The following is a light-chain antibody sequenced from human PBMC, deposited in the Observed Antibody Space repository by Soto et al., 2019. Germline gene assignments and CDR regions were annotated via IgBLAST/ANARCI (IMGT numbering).Light chain of an antibody. CDR1: QSVSSSY. CDR3: QQYGSSPKT. J-gene: IGKJ1*01. V-gene: IGKV3-20*01. CDR2: GTS. Sequence: EIVMTQSPATLSVSPWEIATLSCRASQSVSSSYLAWYQQKPGQAPRLLIYGTSSRATGIPDRFSGSGSGTDFTLTISRLEPEDFAVYYCQQYGSSPKTFGQGTKVDIK.